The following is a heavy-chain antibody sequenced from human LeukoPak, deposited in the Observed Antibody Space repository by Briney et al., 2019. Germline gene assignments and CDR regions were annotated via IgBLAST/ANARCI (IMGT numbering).Heavy chain of an antibody. CDR2: ISGSGGST. CDR1: GFTFGSYA. CDR3: AKDPRYYDSSSYLY. D-gene: IGHD3-22*01. Sequence: GGSLRLSCAASGFTFGSYAMTWVRQAPGKGLQWVSGISGSGGSTYYADSVKGRFNISRDNTKNTLYLQMNSLSAEDTAVYYCAKDPRYYDSSSYLYWGQGTLVTISS. V-gene: IGHV3-23*01. J-gene: IGHJ4*02.